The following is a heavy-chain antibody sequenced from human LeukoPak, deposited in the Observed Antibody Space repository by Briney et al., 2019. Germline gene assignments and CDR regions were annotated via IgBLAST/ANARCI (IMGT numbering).Heavy chain of an antibody. J-gene: IGHJ5*02. Sequence: PGGSLRLSCAASGFTFSTYNMNWLRQAPGKGLEWVSSITSGETYIYYADSVKGRFTISRDNAKNSLFLQVNSLRAEDTAVYYCARGVNYHRSGSYLRDWFDPWGQGTLVTVSS. CDR3: ARGVNYHRSGSYLRDWFDP. V-gene: IGHV3-21*01. D-gene: IGHD3-10*01. CDR2: ITSGETYI. CDR1: GFTFSTYN.